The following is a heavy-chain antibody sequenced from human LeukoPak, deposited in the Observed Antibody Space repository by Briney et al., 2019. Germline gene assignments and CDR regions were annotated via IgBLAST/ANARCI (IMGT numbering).Heavy chain of an antibody. CDR1: GFTFSSYA. J-gene: IGHJ5*02. CDR3: ARAGIAAADTYNWFDP. D-gene: IGHD6-13*01. V-gene: IGHV3-30-3*01. Sequence: GSLKLSCAASGFTFSSYAMHWVRQAPGKGLEWVAVISYDGSNKYYADSVKGRFTISRDNSKNTLYLRMNSLRAEDTAVYYCARAGIAAADTYNWFDPWGQGTLVTVSS. CDR2: ISYDGSNK.